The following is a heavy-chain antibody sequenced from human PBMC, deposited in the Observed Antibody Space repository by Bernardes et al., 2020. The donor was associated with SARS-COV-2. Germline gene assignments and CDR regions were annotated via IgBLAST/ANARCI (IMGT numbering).Heavy chain of an antibody. V-gene: IGHV1-2*02. J-gene: IGHJ6*02. CDR3: ALPPTNYDRYAMDV. CDR2: INPISGGT. CDR1: GYTFTGYY. D-gene: IGHD3-22*01. Sequence: ASMKVSCKASGYTFTGYYIHWVRQAPGQGLEWMGWINPISGGTNYAQRFQGRVTMTRDTSISTAYMELSRLRSDDTAVYYCALPPTNYDRYAMDVWGQGTTVTVSS.